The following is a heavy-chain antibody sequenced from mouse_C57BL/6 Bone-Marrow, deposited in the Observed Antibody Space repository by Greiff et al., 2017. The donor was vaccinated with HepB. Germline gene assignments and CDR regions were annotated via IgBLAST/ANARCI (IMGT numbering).Heavy chain of an antibody. V-gene: IGHV5-17*01. CDR1: GFTFSDYG. CDR2: ISSGSSTI. CDR3: ARRGNYPAWFAY. Sequence: DVQLQESGGGLVKPGGSLKLSCAASGFTFSDYGMHWVRQAPEKGLEWVAYISSGSSTIYYADTVKGRFTISRDNAKNTLFLQMTSLRSEDTAMYYGARRGNYPAWFAYWGQGTLVTVSA. J-gene: IGHJ3*01. D-gene: IGHD2-1*01.